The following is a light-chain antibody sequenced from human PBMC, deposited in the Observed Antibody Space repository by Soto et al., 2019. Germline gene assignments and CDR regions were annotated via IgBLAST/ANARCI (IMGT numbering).Light chain of an antibody. CDR2: GAS. V-gene: IGKV3-15*01. J-gene: IGKJ1*01. CDR3: QQYNNWWT. Sequence: EILMTQSPATLSVSPGERATLSCRASQSVDSNLAWYQQKPGQAPRLLIYGASTRATGISARFSGSGSGTECTLTISSLQSEDFGVYYCQQYNNWWTFGQGTKVDIK. CDR1: QSVDSN.